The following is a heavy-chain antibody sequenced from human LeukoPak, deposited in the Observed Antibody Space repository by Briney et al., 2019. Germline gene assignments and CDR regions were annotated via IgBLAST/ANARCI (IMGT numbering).Heavy chain of an antibody. Sequence: GGSLRLSCAASGFPFSDYSMNWVRQAPGKGLEWVSSISGSSDYICSADSVKGRFTISRDNAKNSLYLQMTSLRAEDTAVYFCVRDLVRGVHPVFYFDLWGRGTLVTVSS. CDR2: ISGSSDYI. CDR1: GFPFSDYS. J-gene: IGHJ2*01. D-gene: IGHD3-10*01. V-gene: IGHV3-21*01. CDR3: VRDLVRGVHPVFYFDL.